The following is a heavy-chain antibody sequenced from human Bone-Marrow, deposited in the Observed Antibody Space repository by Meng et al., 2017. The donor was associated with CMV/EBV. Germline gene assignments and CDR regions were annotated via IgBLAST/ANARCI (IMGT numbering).Heavy chain of an antibody. CDR3: ARPYDILTGGDDAFDI. CDR1: EGTFSSYA. V-gene: IGHV1-69*05. CDR2: IIPIFGTA. D-gene: IGHD3-9*01. J-gene: IGHJ3*02. Sequence: SVKVSCKASEGTFSSYAISWVRQAPGQGLEWMGGIIPIFGTANYAQKFQGRVTITTDESTSTAYMELSSLRSEDTAVYYCARPYDILTGGDDAFDIWGQGTMVTVSS.